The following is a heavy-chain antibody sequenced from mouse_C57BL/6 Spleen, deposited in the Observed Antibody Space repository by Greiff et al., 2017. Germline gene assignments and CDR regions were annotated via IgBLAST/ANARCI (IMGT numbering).Heavy chain of an antibody. D-gene: IGHD2-1*01. J-gene: IGHJ2*01. V-gene: IGHV1-81*01. Sequence: QVHVKQSGAELARPGASVKLSCKASGYTFTSYGISWVKQRTGQGLEWIGEIYPRSGNTYYNEKFKGKATLTVDKSSSTAYMELRSLTSEDSAVYFCAALYGNYNYWGQGTTLTVSS. CDR1: GYTFTSYG. CDR2: IYPRSGNT. CDR3: AALYGNYNY.